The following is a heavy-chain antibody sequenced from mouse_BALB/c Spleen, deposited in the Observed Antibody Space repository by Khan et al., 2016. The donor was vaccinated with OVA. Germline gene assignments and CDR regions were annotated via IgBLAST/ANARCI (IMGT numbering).Heavy chain of an antibody. CDR2: INSNGGST. J-gene: IGHJ2*01. CDR3: ARMAITIN. V-gene: IGHV5-6-3*01. Sequence: EVQRVESGGGLVQPGGSLKLSCAASGFTSSSYGMSWVRQTPDKRLELVATINSNGGSTYYPDSVKGRFTIFRDNAKKTLYLQISSLKSEDTAMYYCARMAITINWGQGTTLTVSS. D-gene: IGHD1-3*01. CDR1: GFTSSSYG.